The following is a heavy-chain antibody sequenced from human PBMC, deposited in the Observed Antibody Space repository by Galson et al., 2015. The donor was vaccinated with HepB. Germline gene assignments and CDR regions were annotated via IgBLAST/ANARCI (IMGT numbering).Heavy chain of an antibody. CDR1: GFSLRTSGMC. V-gene: IGHV2-70*01. CDR3: ARGRVPALRYQLPQYCMDV. Sequence: PALVKPTQTLTLTCTFSGFSLRTSGMCVSWIRQPPGKALEWLALIDWDDDKYYSTSLKTRLTISKDTSKNQVVLTMTNMDPVDTATYYCARGRVPALRYQLPQYCMDVWGKGTTVTVSS. D-gene: IGHD2-2*01. J-gene: IGHJ6*03. CDR2: IDWDDDK.